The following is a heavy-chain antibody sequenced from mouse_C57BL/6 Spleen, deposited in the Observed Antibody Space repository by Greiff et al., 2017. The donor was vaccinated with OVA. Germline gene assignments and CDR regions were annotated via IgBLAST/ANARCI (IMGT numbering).Heavy chain of an antibody. CDR2: IHPNSGST. J-gene: IGHJ4*01. Sequence: QVQLQQPGAELVKPGASVKLSCKASGYTFTSYWMHWVKQRPGQGLEWIGMIHPNSGSTNYNEKFKSKATLTVDKSSSTAYMQLSSLTSEDSAVYYCARGYYGSSPMDYWGQGTSVTVSS. CDR1: GYTFTSYW. D-gene: IGHD1-1*01. V-gene: IGHV1-64*01. CDR3: ARGYYGSSPMDY.